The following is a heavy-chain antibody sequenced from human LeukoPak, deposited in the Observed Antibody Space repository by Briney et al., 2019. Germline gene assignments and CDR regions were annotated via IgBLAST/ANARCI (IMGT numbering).Heavy chain of an antibody. V-gene: IGHV1-18*01. CDR1: GYTCTSYG. Sequence: AAVKVSCKASGYTCTSYGIGWVGQAAGQGLELMGWISAYNGNTNYAQKLQGRVTMTTDTSTSTAYMELRSLRSDDPALYSCARLPSYGYQDYRGQGTLVTASS. CDR2: ISAYNGNT. J-gene: IGHJ4*02. D-gene: IGHD5-18*01. CDR3: ARLPSYGYQDY.